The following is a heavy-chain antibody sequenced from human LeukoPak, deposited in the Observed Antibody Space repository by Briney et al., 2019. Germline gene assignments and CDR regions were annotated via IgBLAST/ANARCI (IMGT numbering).Heavy chain of an antibody. Sequence: SETLSLTCTVSGGSISSSSYYWGWIRQPPGKGLEWIGSIYYSGSTYYNPSLKSRVTISVDTSKNQFSLKLSSVTAADTAVYYCASCGSGSLPDYWGQGTLITVSS. CDR3: ASCGSGSLPDY. V-gene: IGHV4-39*01. CDR2: IYYSGST. D-gene: IGHD3-10*01. CDR1: GGSISSSSYY. J-gene: IGHJ4*02.